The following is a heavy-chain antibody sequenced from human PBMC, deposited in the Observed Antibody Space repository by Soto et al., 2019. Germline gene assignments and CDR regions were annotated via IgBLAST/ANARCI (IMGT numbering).Heavy chain of an antibody. D-gene: IGHD3-10*01. CDR1: GDTFSFYT. J-gene: IGHJ4*02. V-gene: IGHV1-69*02. CDR2: INPILSMS. Sequence: QVQLVQSGAEVKKPGSSVKVSCKASGDTFSFYTINWVRQAPGLGLEWVGRINPILSMSNYAQKFQGGVTMTADKSTNTAYMELRSLRSEDTAMYFCATSYGSGYRAFDSWGQGALATVSS. CDR3: ATSYGSGYRAFDS.